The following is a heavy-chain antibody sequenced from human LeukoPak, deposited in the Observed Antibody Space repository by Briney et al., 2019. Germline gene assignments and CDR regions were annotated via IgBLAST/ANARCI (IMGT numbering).Heavy chain of an antibody. D-gene: IGHD3-16*01. CDR3: AKGGHDPDAFDI. V-gene: IGHV3-30*18. CDR1: GFTFSSYG. Sequence: GWSLRLSCAASGFTFSSYGMHGVRQAPGKGLEWVAVISYDGSNKYYADSVKGRFTISRDNSKNTLYLQMNSLRAEDTAVYYCAKGGHDPDAFDIWGQGTMVTISS. CDR2: ISYDGSNK. J-gene: IGHJ3*02.